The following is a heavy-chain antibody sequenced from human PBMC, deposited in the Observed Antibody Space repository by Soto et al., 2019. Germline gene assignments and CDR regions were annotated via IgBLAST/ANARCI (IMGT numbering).Heavy chain of an antibody. V-gene: IGHV1-69*01. D-gene: IGHD5-18*01. CDR2: IIPIVGTA. CDR3: AGGDTAMVFLRDAYLAY. Sequence: QVQLVQSGAEVKKPGSSVKVSCKASGGTFSSYAISCVRQAPGQGLEWMGGIIPIVGTANYAQKFQGRVTITADESTSTAYMELSSLRSDDTAVYYCAGGDTAMVFLRDAYLAYCGQGTLVTVS. J-gene: IGHJ4*02. CDR1: GGTFSSYA.